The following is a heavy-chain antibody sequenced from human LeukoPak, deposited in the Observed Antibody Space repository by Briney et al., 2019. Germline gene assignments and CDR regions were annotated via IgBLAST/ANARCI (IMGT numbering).Heavy chain of an antibody. CDR1: GFTFSSYA. J-gene: IGHJ4*02. CDR2: ISGSGGST. Sequence: GGSLRLSCAASGFTFSSYAMSWVRQAPGKGLEWVSAISGSGGSTYYADSVKGRFTISRDNSKNTLYLQMNSLRAEDTAVYYCAQAGGSSPLYFDYWGQGTLVTVSS. D-gene: IGHD1-26*01. V-gene: IGHV3-23*01. CDR3: AQAGGSSPLYFDY.